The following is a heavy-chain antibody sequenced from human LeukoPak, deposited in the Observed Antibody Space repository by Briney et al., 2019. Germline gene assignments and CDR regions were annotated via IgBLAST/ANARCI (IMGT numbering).Heavy chain of an antibody. Sequence: GGSLRLSCAASGFTFSSYDMSWVRQARGKGLEGVSANSGSGGSTYYADSVKGRFTISRDNSKNTLYLQMNSLRGEDTAVYYCAKRVVGATTVYYFDYWGQGTLVTVSS. J-gene: IGHJ4*02. V-gene: IGHV3-23*01. D-gene: IGHD1-26*01. CDR2: NSGSGGST. CDR1: GFTFSSYD. CDR3: AKRVVGATTVYYFDY.